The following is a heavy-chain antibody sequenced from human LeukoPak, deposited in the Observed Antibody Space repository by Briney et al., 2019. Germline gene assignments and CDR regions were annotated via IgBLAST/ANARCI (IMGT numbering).Heavy chain of an antibody. CDR1: GGTFSSYA. CDR3: ARATTVRGVTGVEY. J-gene: IGHJ4*02. V-gene: IGHV1-69*13. D-gene: IGHD3-10*01. CDR2: IIPIFGTA. Sequence: ASVNVSCKASGGTFSSYAISWVRQAPGQGLEWMGGIIPIFGTANYAQKFQGRVTITADESTSTAYMELSSLRSEDTAVYYCARATTVRGVTGVEYWGQGTLVTVSS.